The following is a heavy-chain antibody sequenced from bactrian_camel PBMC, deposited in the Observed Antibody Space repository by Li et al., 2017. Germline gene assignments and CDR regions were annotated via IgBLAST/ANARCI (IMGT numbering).Heavy chain of an antibody. CDR3: AAQLNRQRCRLSWDFEYKY. CDR1: GFTGGRHC. D-gene: IGHD5*01. J-gene: IGHJ4*01. V-gene: IGHV3S1*01. CDR2: VSPGGQRT. Sequence: VQLVESGGGSVQAEGSLRLSCAASGFTGGRHCMAWFRQLPGKEREAVAAVSPGGQRTYYADSVKGRFTVSRDDTRNTLYLKMVSLKPEDTAMYYCAAQLNRQRCRLSWDFEYKYWGQGTQVTVS.